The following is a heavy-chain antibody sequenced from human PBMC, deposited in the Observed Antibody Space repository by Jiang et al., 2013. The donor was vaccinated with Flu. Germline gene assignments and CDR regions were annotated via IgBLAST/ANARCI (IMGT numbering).Heavy chain of an antibody. V-gene: IGHV4-61*01. CDR1: GGSVSSGSYY. CDR3: ARGDILTGYYSYYYYGMDV. Sequence: LSLTCTVSGGSVSSGSYYWSWIRQPPGKGLEWIGYIYYSGSTNYNPSLKSRVTISVDTSKNQFSLKLSSVTAADTAVYYCARGDILTGYYSYYYYGMDVWGQGTTVTVSS. J-gene: IGHJ6*02. D-gene: IGHD3-9*01. CDR2: IYYSGST.